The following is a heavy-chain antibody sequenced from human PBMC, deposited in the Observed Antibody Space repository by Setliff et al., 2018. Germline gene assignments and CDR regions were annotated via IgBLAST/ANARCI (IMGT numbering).Heavy chain of an antibody. CDR3: ARHHAQYYSDNSGYFYEDWYFDL. D-gene: IGHD3-22*01. CDR2: IYYSGTT. V-gene: IGHV4-59*08. J-gene: IGHJ2*01. Sequence: SETLSLTCTVSGGSISNYYWSWIRQPPGKGLEWIGYIYYSGTTNSIPSLKSRVTISVDTSKNQFSLKLSSVTAADTAVYYCARHHAQYYSDNSGYFYEDWYFDLWGRGTLVTVSS. CDR1: GGSISNYY.